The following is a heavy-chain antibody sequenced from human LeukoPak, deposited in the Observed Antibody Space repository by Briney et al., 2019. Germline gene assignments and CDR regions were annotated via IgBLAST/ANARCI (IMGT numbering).Heavy chain of an antibody. CDR1: GGTFSSYA. V-gene: IGHV1-69*05. D-gene: IGHD6-6*01. J-gene: IGHJ4*02. Sequence: SVKVSCKASGGTFSSYAISWVRQAPGQGLEWMGGIIPIFGTANYAQKFQGRVTITTDESTSTAYMELISLRSEDTAVYYCAKEMGAARPALDYWGQGTLVTVSS. CDR3: AKEMGAARPALDY. CDR2: IIPIFGTA.